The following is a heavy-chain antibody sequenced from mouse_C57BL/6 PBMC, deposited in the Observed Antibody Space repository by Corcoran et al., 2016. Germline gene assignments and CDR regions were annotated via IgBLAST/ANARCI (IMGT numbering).Heavy chain of an antibody. CDR3: ARIYYGSSSYYYAMDY. V-gene: IGHV1-26*01. D-gene: IGHD1-1*01. CDR1: GYTFTDYY. J-gene: IGHJ4*01. Sequence: EVQLQQSGPELVKPGASVKISCKASGYTFTDYYMNWVKQSHGKSLEWIGDINPNNGGTSYNQKFKGKATLTVDKSSSTAYMELRSVTSEDSAVYYCARIYYGSSSYYYAMDYWGQGTSVTVSS. CDR2: INPNNGGT.